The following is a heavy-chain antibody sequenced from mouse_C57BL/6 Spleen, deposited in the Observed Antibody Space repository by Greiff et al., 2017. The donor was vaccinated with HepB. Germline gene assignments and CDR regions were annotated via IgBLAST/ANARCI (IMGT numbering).Heavy chain of an antibody. CDR2: IYPGSGST. J-gene: IGHJ2*01. Sequence: VQLQQPGAELVKPGASVKMSCKASGYTFTSYWITWVKQRPGQGLEWIGDIYPGSGSTNYNEKFKSKATLTVDTSSSTAYMQLSSLTSEDSAVYYCARPPCITTVVATDYFDYGGQGTTLTVSS. CDR3: ARPPCITTVVATDYFDY. CDR1: GYTFTSYW. D-gene: IGHD1-1*01. V-gene: IGHV1-55*01.